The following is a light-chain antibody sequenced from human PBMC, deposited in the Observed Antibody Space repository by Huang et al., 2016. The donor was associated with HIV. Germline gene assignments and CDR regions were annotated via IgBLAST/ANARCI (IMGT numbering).Light chain of an antibody. CDR3: QQRSNWRIT. V-gene: IGKV3-11*01. Sequence: EIVLTQSPATLSLSPGERATLSCRASQSVSSYLAWYHQKPGQAPRLLIYDASSRATGIPARFSGSGSGTDFTLTISSLEPEDVAVYYCQQRSNWRITFGGGTKVEIK. CDR1: QSVSSY. J-gene: IGKJ4*01. CDR2: DAS.